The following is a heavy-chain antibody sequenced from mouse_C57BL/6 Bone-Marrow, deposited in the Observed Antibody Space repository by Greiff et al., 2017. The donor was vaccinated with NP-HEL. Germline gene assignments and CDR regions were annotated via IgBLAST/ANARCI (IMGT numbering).Heavy chain of an antibody. D-gene: IGHD2-2*01. CDR2: IYPGDGDT. Sequence: VQLQQSGPELVKPGASVKISCKASGYAFSSSWMNWVKQRPGKGLEWIGRIYPGDGDTNYNGKFKGKATLTADKSSSTAYMQLSSLTSADSAVYFCARSAMVSYFDYWGQGTTLTVSS. CDR3: ARSAMVSYFDY. CDR1: GYAFSSSW. V-gene: IGHV1-82*01. J-gene: IGHJ2*01.